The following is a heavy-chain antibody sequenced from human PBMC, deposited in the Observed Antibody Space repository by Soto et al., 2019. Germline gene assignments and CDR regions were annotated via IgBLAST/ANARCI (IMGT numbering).Heavy chain of an antibody. CDR3: AIFSGVYYHYGMVG. J-gene: IGHJ6*02. V-gene: IGHV4-34*01. D-gene: IGHD3-10*02. CDR1: GGSFSGYY. Sequence: SETLSLTCAVYGGSFSGYYWSWIRQRPGKGLGWIGEINHSGSTNYNPSLKSRVTISVDTSKNQFSLKLSSVTAADTAVYYCAIFSGVYYHYGMVGRGPRTTVTGS. CDR2: INHSGST.